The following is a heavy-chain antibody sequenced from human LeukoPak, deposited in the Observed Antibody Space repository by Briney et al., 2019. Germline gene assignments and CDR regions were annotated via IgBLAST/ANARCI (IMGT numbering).Heavy chain of an antibody. CDR2: ISSSSNYI. CDR3: ARPAGTSHPHNFDAFDI. V-gene: IGHV3-21*01. J-gene: IGHJ3*02. Sequence: GGSLRLSCAASGFTFSSYSVNWVRQVAGKGLEWVSSISSSSNYIFYADSVKGRFTISRDNAKNSLYLQMNSLRAEDTAVYYCARPAGTSHPHNFDAFDIWGQGTMVTVSS. D-gene: IGHD2-2*01. CDR1: GFTFSSYS.